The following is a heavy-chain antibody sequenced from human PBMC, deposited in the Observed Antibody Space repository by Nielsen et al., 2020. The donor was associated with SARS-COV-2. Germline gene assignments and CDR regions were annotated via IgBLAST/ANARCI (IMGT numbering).Heavy chain of an antibody. D-gene: IGHD2-2*01. J-gene: IGHJ6*03. Sequence: VRQAPGKGLEWMGRIDPSDSYTNYSPSFQGHVTISADKSISTAYLQWSSLKASDTAMYYCARLEYCSSTSCYLDYYYYMDVWGKGTTVTVSS. V-gene: IGHV5-10-1*01. CDR2: IDPSDSYT. CDR3: ARLEYCSSTSCYLDYYYYMDV.